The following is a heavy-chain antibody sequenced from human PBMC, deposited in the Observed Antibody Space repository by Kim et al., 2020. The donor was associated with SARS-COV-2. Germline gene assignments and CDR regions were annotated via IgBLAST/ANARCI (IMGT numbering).Heavy chain of an antibody. CDR3: ANPMAGGHYYDSSGPIPGGY. CDR2: ISGSGGST. J-gene: IGHJ4*02. V-gene: IGHV3-23*01. D-gene: IGHD3-22*01. CDR1: GFTFSSYA. Sequence: GGSLRLSCAASGFTFSSYAMSWVRQAPGKGLEWVSAISGSGGSTYYADSVKGRFTISRDNSKNTLYLQMNSLRAEDTAVYYCANPMAGGHYYDSSGPIPGGYWGQGNLVTVSS.